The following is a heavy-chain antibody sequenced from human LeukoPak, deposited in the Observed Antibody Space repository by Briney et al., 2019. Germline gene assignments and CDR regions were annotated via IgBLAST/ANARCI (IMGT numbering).Heavy chain of an antibody. Sequence: PGGSLRLSCAASGFTFSSYAMNWVRQAPGKGPEWISYITNSGSTIYYADSVKGRFTISGDNAKNSLVLQMNSLRDEDSAVYYCARDSISAALFDLWGQGTLITVSS. CDR3: ARDSISAALFDL. D-gene: IGHD2/OR15-2a*01. CDR2: ITNSGSTI. V-gene: IGHV3-48*02. J-gene: IGHJ5*02. CDR1: GFTFSSYA.